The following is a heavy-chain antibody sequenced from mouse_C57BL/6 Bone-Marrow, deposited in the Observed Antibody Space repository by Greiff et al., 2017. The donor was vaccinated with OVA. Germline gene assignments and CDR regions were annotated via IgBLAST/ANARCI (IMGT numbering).Heavy chain of an antibody. Sequence: VKLQQSGAELARPGASVKMSCKASGYTFTSYTMHWVKQRPGQGLEWIGYINPSSGYTKYNQKFKDKATLTADKSSSTAYMQLSSLTSEDSAVYYCARATVVAKYFDVGGTGTTVTVAS. CDR2: INPSSGYT. J-gene: IGHJ1*03. CDR3: ARATVVAKYFDV. D-gene: IGHD1-1*01. V-gene: IGHV1-4*01. CDR1: GYTFTSYT.